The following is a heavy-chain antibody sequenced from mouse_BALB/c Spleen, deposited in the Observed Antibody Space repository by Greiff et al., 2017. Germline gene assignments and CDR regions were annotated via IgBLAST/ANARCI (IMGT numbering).Heavy chain of an antibody. CDR2: ISSGSSTI. J-gene: IGHJ2*01. Sequence: EVQVVESGGGLVQPGGSRKLSCAASGFTFSSFGMHWVRQAPEKGLEWVAYISSGSSTIYYADTVKGRFTISRDNPKNTLFLQMTSLRSEDTAMYYCARWGGYRYYFDYWGQGTTLTVSS. D-gene: IGHD2-14*01. CDR1: GFTFSSFG. V-gene: IGHV5-17*02. CDR3: ARWGGYRYYFDY.